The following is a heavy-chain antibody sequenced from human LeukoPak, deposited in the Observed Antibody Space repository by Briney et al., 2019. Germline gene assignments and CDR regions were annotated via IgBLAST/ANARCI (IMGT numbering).Heavy chain of an antibody. D-gene: IGHD1-1*01. J-gene: IGHJ4*02. CDR2: ISPDGTTT. V-gene: IGHV3-74*01. CDR3: ASDVAYKFDY. Sequence: PGGSLRLSCAASGFPFSRDSMHWVRHSPGKGLVWLSRISPDGTTTNYADSVKGRFTISRDNAKNTLYLQMNSLRDEDTAVYYCASDVAYKFDYWGQGTLVTFSS. CDR1: GFPFSRDS.